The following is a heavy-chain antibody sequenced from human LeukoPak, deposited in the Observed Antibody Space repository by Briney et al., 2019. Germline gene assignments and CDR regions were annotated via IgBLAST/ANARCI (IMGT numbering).Heavy chain of an antibody. D-gene: IGHD6-19*01. Sequence: GGSLRLSCAAFGYTFRRHAMSWVRQAPGKGLEWVSRNSDSGGRGSATNYADSVKGRFTISRDNSKNTLYLQMNSLRVEDTAVYYCAKGLLRTYLSESSGHTPETPNYFDYWGQGALVTVSS. CDR2: NSDSGGRGSAT. CDR3: AKGLLRTYLSESSGHTPETPNYFDY. CDR1: GYTFRRHA. J-gene: IGHJ4*02. V-gene: IGHV3-23*01.